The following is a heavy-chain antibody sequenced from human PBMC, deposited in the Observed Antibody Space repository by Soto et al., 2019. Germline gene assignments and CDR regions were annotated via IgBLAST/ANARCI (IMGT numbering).Heavy chain of an antibody. V-gene: IGHV4-39*01. CDR3: ASDTIVVVPAASSDWFDP. CDR1: GGSISSSSYY. Sequence: PSETLSLTCTVSGGSISSSSYYWGWIRQPPGKSLERIGSIYYSGSTYYNPSLKSRVTISVDTSKNQFSLKLSPVTAADTAVYYCASDTIVVVPAASSDWFDPWGQGTLVTVSS. CDR2: IYYSGST. J-gene: IGHJ5*02. D-gene: IGHD2-2*01.